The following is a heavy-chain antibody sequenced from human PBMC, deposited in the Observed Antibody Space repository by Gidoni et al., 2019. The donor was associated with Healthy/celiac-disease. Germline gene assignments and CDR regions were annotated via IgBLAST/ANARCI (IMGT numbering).Heavy chain of an antibody. CDR3: ARIGTFPHFDY. D-gene: IGHD1-1*01. Sequence: SLKSRVTISVDTSKNQFSLKLSSVTAADTAVYYCARIGTFPHFDYWGQGTLVTVSS. J-gene: IGHJ4*02. V-gene: IGHV4-39*01.